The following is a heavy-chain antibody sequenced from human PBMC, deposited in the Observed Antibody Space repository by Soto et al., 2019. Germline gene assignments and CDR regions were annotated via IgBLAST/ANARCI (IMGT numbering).Heavy chain of an antibody. CDR1: GFTFSTHW. J-gene: IGHJ4*02. CDR2: INGDGSHT. Sequence: EVQLVESGGGLVQPGGSLRLSCAASGFTFSTHWMHWVRQVPGKGLVWVSRINGDGSHTTYADSERGRLTISRDNAKNTLYLQVNNLRVEDTALYYCAGDSPHDSSVAGDYWGQGTLVTVSS. V-gene: IGHV3-74*01. CDR3: AGDSPHDSSVAGDY. D-gene: IGHD3-22*01.